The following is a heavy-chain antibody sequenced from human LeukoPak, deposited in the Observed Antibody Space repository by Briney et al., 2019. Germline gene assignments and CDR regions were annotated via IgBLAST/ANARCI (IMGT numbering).Heavy chain of an antibody. V-gene: IGHV4-4*02. CDR3: ARVHYYYGMDV. CDR1: GGSISSSNW. Sequence: RPSETLSLTCAVSGGSISSSNWWSWVRQPPGEGLEWIAHIYFSGSTYYNPSLKSRVTLSVDTSKNQFSLNLSSVTAADTAVYYCARVHYYYGMDVWGQGTTVTASS. CDR2: IYFSGST. J-gene: IGHJ6*02.